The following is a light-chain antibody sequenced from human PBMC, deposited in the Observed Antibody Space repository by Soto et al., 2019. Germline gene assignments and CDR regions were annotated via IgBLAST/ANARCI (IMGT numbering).Light chain of an antibody. CDR1: SSDIGAGFG. CDR3: QSYENSRTGFYV. CDR2: GNT. V-gene: IGLV1-40*01. J-gene: IGLJ1*01. Sequence: QPVLTQPPSVSGAPGQRVTISCTGSSSDIGAGFGVHWYQHLPGTAPKLLIYGNTNRPSGVPGRFSGSKSGTSASLVITGLQAEDEADYYCQSYENSRTGFYVFGTGTKLTVL.